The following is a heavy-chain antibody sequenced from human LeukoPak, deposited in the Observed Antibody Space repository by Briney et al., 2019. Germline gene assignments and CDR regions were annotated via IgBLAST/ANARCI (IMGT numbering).Heavy chain of an antibody. V-gene: IGHV7-4-1*02. CDR1: GYTFTSNA. J-gene: IGHJ4*02. CDR2: INTDSGNP. D-gene: IGHD6-19*01. Sequence: GASVKVSCKASGYTFTSNALNWVRQSPGQGLEWMGWINTDSGNPTYAQGFTGRFVFSLDTSVSTAYLQISSLKAEDTAVYYCARLGASSGWYWGADYWGQGTLVTVSS. CDR3: ARLGASSGWYWGADY.